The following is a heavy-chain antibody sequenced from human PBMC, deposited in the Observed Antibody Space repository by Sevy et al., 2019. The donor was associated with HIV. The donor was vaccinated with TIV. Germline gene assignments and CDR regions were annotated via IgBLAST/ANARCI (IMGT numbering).Heavy chain of an antibody. Sequence: GGSLRLSCAASGFTFSSYGMHWVRQAPGKGLEWVAVIWYDGSNKYYADSVKGRFTISRDNSKNTLYLQMNSLRAEDTAVYYCARARTGYGGPGVYFDYWGQGTLVTVSS. D-gene: IGHD3-10*01. CDR1: GFTFSSYG. CDR2: IWYDGSNK. J-gene: IGHJ4*02. CDR3: ARARTGYGGPGVYFDY. V-gene: IGHV3-33*01.